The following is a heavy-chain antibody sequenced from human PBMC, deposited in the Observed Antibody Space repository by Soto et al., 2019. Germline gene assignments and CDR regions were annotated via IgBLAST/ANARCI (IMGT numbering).Heavy chain of an antibody. CDR2: VYHGGNT. CDR3: ARARWYDAFNV. Sequence: PLETLSLTCAVSGFSSSSGNYWGWIRKHPGKGLEWIGSVYHGGNTYYNPSLKSRVSISIDLSKNQFSLKLTSVTATDTAAYYCARARWYDAFNVWGQGTVVTVSS. D-gene: IGHD2-15*01. V-gene: IGHV4-38-2*01. CDR1: GFSSSSGNY. J-gene: IGHJ3*01.